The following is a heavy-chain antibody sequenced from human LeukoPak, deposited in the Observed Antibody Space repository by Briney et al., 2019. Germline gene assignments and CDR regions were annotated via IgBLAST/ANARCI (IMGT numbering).Heavy chain of an antibody. D-gene: IGHD6-6*01. Sequence: GGSLRLSCAASGFTFSSNGMHWVRQAPGKGLEWVAFIQNDGNNKKYADSVKGRFTISRDHSKNTLYLQMNSLRAEDTAVYYCARDWGTSSLYLVNWGQGTLVTVSS. J-gene: IGHJ4*02. V-gene: IGHV3-30*02. CDR3: ARDWGTSSLYLVN. CDR1: GFTFSSNG. CDR2: IQNDGNNK.